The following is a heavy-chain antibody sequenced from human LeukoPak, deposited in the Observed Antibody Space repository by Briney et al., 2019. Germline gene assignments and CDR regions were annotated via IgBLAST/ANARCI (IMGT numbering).Heavy chain of an antibody. D-gene: IGHD5-18*01. CDR1: GFTFSSYG. CDR2: IWYDGSNK. Sequence: GGSLRLSCVASGFTFSSYGMHWVRQAPGKGLEWVAVIWYDGSNKYYADSVKGRFTISRDNSKNTLYLQMNSLRAEDTAVYYCARDAGDTAMVNYFDYWGQGTLVTVSS. V-gene: IGHV3-33*01. CDR3: ARDAGDTAMVNYFDY. J-gene: IGHJ4*02.